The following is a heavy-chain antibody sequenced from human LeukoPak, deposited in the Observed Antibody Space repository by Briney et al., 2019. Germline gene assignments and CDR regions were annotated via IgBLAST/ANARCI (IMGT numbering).Heavy chain of an antibody. V-gene: IGHV3-48*03. CDR2: IITSGSTI. CDR3: SKGYGDNEY. Sequence: GGSLRLSCTASGFTFSSYEMNWVRQAPGKGLEWISYIITSGSTIYYADSVKGRFTISRDNAKNSLYRQRNSLEAEDTAGYYCSKGYGDNEYWGQGTLVTVSS. CDR1: GFTFSSYE. D-gene: IGHD4-17*01. J-gene: IGHJ4*02.